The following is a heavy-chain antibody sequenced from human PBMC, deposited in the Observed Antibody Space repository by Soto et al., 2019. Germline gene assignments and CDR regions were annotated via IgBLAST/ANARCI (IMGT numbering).Heavy chain of an antibody. J-gene: IGHJ4*02. V-gene: IGHV3-23*01. CDR2: ISGSGGST. CDR3: AKGVRGVQNNFDY. D-gene: IGHD3-10*01. CDR1: GFTFSSYA. Sequence: EVQLLESGGGLVQPGGSLRLSCAASGFTFSSYAMSWVRQAPGKGLEWVSAISGSGGSTYYEDSVKGRFTISRDNSKNTLYLQMNSLRAEDTAVYYCAKGVRGVQNNFDYWGQGTLVTVSS.